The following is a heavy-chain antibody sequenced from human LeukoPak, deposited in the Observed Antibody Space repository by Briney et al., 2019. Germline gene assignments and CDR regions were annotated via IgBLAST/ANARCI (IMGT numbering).Heavy chain of an antibody. Sequence: LSLTCAVYGGSFSGYYWSWIRQAPGKGLEWVSYISSSGSTIYYADSVKGRFTISRDNAKNSLYLQMNSLRAEDTAVYYCASFWDYYDRETNWFDPWGQGTLVTVSS. D-gene: IGHD3-22*01. CDR3: ASFWDYYDRETNWFDP. V-gene: IGHV3-11*01. CDR1: GGSFSGYY. J-gene: IGHJ5*02. CDR2: ISSSGSTI.